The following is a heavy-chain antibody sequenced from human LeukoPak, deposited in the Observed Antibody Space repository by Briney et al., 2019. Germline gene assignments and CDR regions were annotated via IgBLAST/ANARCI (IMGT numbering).Heavy chain of an antibody. J-gene: IGHJ6*03. V-gene: IGHV3-33*06. Sequence: PGGSLRLSCAASGFTFSSYGMHWVRQAPGKGLEWVAVIWYDGSNKYYADSVKGRFTISRDNSKNTLYLQMNSLRAEDTAVYYCAKDGNWNPDFDYYYYYMDVWGKGTTVTVSS. CDR3: AKDGNWNPDFDYYYYYMDV. D-gene: IGHD1-1*01. CDR1: GFTFSSYG. CDR2: IWYDGSNK.